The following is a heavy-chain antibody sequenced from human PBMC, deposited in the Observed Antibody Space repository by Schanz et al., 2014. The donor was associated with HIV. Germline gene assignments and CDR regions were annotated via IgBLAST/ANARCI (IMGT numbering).Heavy chain of an antibody. D-gene: IGHD4-17*01. CDR1: GFTLRSYA. CDR2: ISYDGSDK. CDR3: ATAAVTDYSDN. Sequence: VQLLESGGGLVQPGGSLRLSCAASGFTLRSYAMHWVRQAPGKGLHWVAVISYDGSDKYYADSVKGRFTISRDNSKNTLYLQMNSLRGEDTAVYYCATAAVTDYSDNWGQGTLVTVSS. J-gene: IGHJ4*02. V-gene: IGHV3-30-3*01.